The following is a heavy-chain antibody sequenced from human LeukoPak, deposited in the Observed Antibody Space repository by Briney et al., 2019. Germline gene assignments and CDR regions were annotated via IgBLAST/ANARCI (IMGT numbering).Heavy chain of an antibody. D-gene: IGHD3-9*01. CDR1: GFTFSSYE. Sequence: PGGSLRLSCAASGFTFSSYEMNWVRQVPGKGLEWISYISSSGSTIYFADSVKGRFTISRDNSKNTLYLQMNSLRTEDTAVYYCAKAEGYDILTGLDYWGQGTLVTVSS. CDR2: ISSSGSTI. CDR3: AKAEGYDILTGLDY. V-gene: IGHV3-48*03. J-gene: IGHJ4*02.